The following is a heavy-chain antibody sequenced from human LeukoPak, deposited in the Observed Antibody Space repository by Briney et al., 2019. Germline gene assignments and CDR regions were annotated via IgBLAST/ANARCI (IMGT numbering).Heavy chain of an antibody. CDR3: ARGYSSGSTGYYYYYYMDV. CDR2: MNPNSGNT. CDR1: GYTFTSYD. V-gene: IGHV1-8*03. J-gene: IGHJ6*03. Sequence: ASVKVSCKASGYTFTSYDINWVRQATGQGLEWMGWMNPNSGNTGYAQKFQGRVTITRNTSISTAYMELSSLRSEDTAVYYCARGYSSGSTGYYYYYYMDVWGKGTTVTISS. D-gene: IGHD6-6*01.